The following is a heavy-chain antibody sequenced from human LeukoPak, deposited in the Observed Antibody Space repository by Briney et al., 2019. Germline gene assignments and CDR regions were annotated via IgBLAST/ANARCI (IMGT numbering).Heavy chain of an antibody. V-gene: IGHV4-34*01. J-gene: IGHJ4*02. Sequence: ASETLSLTCAVYGGSFSGYYWSWIRQPPGKGLEWIGEINHSRSTNYNPSLKSRVTISVDTSKNQFSLKLSSVTAADTAVYYCARTRAGSYKKHYGYWGQGTLVTVSS. D-gene: IGHD3-10*01. CDR3: ARTRAGSYKKHYGY. CDR2: INHSRST. CDR1: GGSFSGYY.